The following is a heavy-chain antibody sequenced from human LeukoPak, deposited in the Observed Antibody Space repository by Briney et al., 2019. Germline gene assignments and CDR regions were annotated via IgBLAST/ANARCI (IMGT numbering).Heavy chain of an antibody. CDR3: ARGLTTVTTFNWFDP. CDR1: GGSFSGYY. J-gene: IGHJ5*02. V-gene: IGHV4-34*01. CDR2: INHSGST. D-gene: IGHD4-17*01. Sequence: SETLSLTCAVYGGSFSGYYWSWTRQPPGKGLEWIGEINHSGSTNYNPSLKSRVTISIDTSKNQFSLKLSSVTAADTAVYFCARGLTTVTTFNWFDPWGRGTLVTVSS.